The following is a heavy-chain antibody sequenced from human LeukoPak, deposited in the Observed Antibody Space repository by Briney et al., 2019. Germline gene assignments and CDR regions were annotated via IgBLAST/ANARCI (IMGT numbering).Heavy chain of an antibody. D-gene: IGHD2-2*01. Sequence: ASVKVSFKASGYTFTSYYMHWVRQAPGQGLEWMGIINPSGGSTSYAQKFQGRVTMTRDTSTSTVYMELSSLRSEDTAVYYCARGLGYCSSTSCSPYDYWGQGTLVTVSS. J-gene: IGHJ4*02. CDR2: INPSGGST. CDR1: GYTFTSYY. V-gene: IGHV1-46*01. CDR3: ARGLGYCSSTSCSPYDY.